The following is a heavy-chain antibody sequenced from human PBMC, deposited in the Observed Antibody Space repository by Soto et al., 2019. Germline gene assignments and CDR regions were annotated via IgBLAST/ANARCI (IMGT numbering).Heavy chain of an antibody. CDR1: GFTFSSYW. Sequence: GGSLRLSCAASGFTFSSYWMHWVRQAPGKGLVWVSRINSDGSSTSYADSVKGRFTISRDNAKNTLYLQMNSLRAEDTAVYYCATPYYYDDAFDIWGQGTMVTVSS. CDR2: INSDGSST. D-gene: IGHD3-3*01. CDR3: ATPYYYDDAFDI. J-gene: IGHJ3*02. V-gene: IGHV3-74*01.